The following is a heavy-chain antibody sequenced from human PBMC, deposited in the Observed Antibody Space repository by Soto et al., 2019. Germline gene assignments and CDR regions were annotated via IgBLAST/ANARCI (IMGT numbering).Heavy chain of an antibody. J-gene: IGHJ6*02. CDR3: SRGDATKIVVTTYYAMDV. CDR1: GGSLSNYG. D-gene: IGHD3-22*01. Sequence: QVHLVQSGAAVKKPGSSVKVSCKASGGSLSNYGLSWVRQAPGQGLEGMGAIIPVFGTPNYAQKFQDRVTFTADEATTTVYMELRSLTSEDTVVYYCSRGDATKIVVTTYYAMDVWGQWTTVTVSS. V-gene: IGHV1-69*12. CDR2: IIPVFGTP.